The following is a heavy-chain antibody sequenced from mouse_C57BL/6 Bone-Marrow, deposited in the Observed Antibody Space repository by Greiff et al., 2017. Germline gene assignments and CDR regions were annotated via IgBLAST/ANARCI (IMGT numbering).Heavy chain of an antibody. CDR3: ARETLRGDY. Sequence: VQLQQSGPVLVKPGASVKMSCKASGYTFTDYYMNWVKQSHGKSLEWIGVINPYNGGTSYNRKFKGKATLTVDTSSSTAYLELNSLTSEDSAVYYCARETLRGDYWGQGTTLTVSS. J-gene: IGHJ2*01. CDR2: INPYNGGT. CDR1: GYTFTDYY. V-gene: IGHV1-19*01.